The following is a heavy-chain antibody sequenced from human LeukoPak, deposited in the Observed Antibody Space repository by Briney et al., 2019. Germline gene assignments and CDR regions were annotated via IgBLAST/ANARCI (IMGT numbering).Heavy chain of an antibody. J-gene: IGHJ4*02. CDR3: ARVADRFGYNYGIDEYFDY. CDR2: IYASGTT. D-gene: IGHD5-18*01. V-gene: IGHV4-4*07. Sequence: SETLSLTCIVSGGPIKSYYWSWIRQPAGEGLEWLGHIYASGTTNYNPSLNSRVTMSVDTSKNQFSLRLASVTAADTAVYYCARVADRFGYNYGIDEYFDYWGQGTLVTVSS. CDR1: GGPIKSYY.